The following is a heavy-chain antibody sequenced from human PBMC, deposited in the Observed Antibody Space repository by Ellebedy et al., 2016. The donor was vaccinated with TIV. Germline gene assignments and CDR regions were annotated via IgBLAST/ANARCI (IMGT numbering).Heavy chain of an antibody. Sequence: GESLKISCAASGFSVHNRYMSLVRQAPGKGLEWVSVIYSGGSTYYADSVKGRFTISRDKSKNTLYLQMNSLRAEDTAVYYCAGSPSTGYWGRGTLVTVSS. V-gene: IGHV3-53*01. CDR2: IYSGGST. CDR3: AGSPSTGY. J-gene: IGHJ4*02. D-gene: IGHD4-17*01. CDR1: GFSVHNRY.